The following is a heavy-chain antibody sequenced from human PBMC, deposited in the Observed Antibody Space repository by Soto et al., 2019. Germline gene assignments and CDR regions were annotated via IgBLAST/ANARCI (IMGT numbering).Heavy chain of an antibody. Sequence: LGLSCAASGFTFSSYSMNWVRQAPGKGLEWFSYISSSSSTIYYADSVKGRFTISRDYAKNSLSLQMNSLRDEDTAVYYCARGGSGSYYYYYGMDVWGQGTTVTVSS. J-gene: IGHJ6*02. CDR2: ISSSSSTI. V-gene: IGHV3-48*02. CDR1: GFTFSSYS. D-gene: IGHD5-12*01. CDR3: ARGGSGSYYYYYGMDV.